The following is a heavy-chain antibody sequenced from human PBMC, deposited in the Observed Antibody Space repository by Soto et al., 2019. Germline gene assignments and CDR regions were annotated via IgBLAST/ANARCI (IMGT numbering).Heavy chain of an antibody. CDR3: ARDGGYCSSTSCYYMDV. CDR1: GYTFTGYY. J-gene: IGHJ6*03. V-gene: IGHV1-2*04. D-gene: IGHD2-2*01. CDR2: INPNSGGT. Sequence: ASVKVSCKASGYTFTGYYMHWVRQAPGQGLEWMGWINPNSGGTNYAQKFQGWVTMTRDTSISTAYMELSRLRSDDTAVYYCARDGGYCSSTSCYYMDVWGKGTTVTVSS.